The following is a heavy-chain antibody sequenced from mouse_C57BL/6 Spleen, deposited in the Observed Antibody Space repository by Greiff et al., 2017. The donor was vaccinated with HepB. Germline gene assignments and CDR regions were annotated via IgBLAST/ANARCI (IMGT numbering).Heavy chain of an antibody. CDR2: ISYDGSN. D-gene: IGHD2-4*01. CDR3: ARDYDYDYWYFDV. Sequence: VQLKESGPGLVKPSQSLSLTCSVTGYSITSGYYWNWIRQFPGNKLEWMGYISYDGSNNYNPSLKNRISITRDTSKNQFFLKLNSVTTEDTATYYCARDYDYDYWYFDVWGTGTTVTVSS. J-gene: IGHJ1*03. V-gene: IGHV3-6*01. CDR1: GYSITSGYY.